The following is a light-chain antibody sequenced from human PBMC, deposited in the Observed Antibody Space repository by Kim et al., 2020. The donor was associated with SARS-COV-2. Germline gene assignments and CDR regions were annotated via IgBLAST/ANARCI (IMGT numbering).Light chain of an antibody. CDR2: RSD. V-gene: IGLV1-47*01. CDR1: TSNIGTNF. J-gene: IGLJ2*01. CDR3: AAWDDSLVV. Sequence: ELTQPPSASGTPGQRVTISCSGSTSNIGTNFVYWYQQIPGTAPKLLIHRSDQRPSVVPDRFSGSQSGTSASLAISGLRSEDEAYYYCAAWDDSLVVFG.